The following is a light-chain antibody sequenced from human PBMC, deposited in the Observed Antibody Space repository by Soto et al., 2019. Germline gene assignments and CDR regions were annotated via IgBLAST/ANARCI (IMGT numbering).Light chain of an antibody. CDR1: QTVSITY. J-gene: IGKJ1*01. V-gene: IGKV3-20*01. CDR3: QQYGSSPRT. CDR2: GAS. Sequence: EIVLTQSPGTLSLSPGERATLSCRASQTVSITYVAWYQQKPGQAPRLLISGASSRATDIPDRFSGSGSGTDFTLTISRLDPEDFAVYYCQQYGSSPRTFGQGTKVEIK.